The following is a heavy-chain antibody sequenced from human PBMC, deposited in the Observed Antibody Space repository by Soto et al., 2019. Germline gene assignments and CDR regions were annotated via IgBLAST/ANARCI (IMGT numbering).Heavy chain of an antibody. D-gene: IGHD3-22*01. CDR2: ISGSGGST. J-gene: IGHJ4*02. Sequence: EVQLLESGGGLVQPGGSLRLSCAASGFTFSSYAMSWVRQAPGKWLEWGSAISGSGGSTYYADYVKGRFTISRDNSKNTLYRQMNSLRAEDTAVYYCAKDGRRYYYDSSGYYADYWGQGTLVTVSS. V-gene: IGHV3-23*01. CDR1: GFTFSSYA. CDR3: AKDGRRYYYDSSGYYADY.